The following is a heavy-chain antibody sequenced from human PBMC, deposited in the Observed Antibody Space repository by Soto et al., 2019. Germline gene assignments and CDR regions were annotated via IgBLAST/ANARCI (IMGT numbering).Heavy chain of an antibody. D-gene: IGHD2-15*01. J-gene: IGHJ4*02. CDR1: GGSISSYY. V-gene: IGHV4-59*01. Sequence: SETLSLTCTVSGGSISSYYWSWIRQPPGKGLEWIGYIYYSGSTNYNPSLKSRVTISVDTSKNQFSLKLSSVTAADTAVDYCAREVVPGHFDYWGQGSLVTVYS. CDR2: IYYSGST. CDR3: AREVVPGHFDY.